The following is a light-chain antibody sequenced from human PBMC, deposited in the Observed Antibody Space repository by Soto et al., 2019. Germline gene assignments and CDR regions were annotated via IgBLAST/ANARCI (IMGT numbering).Light chain of an antibody. CDR2: GAS. J-gene: IGKJ4*01. Sequence: EILMTQSPATLSVSPGERATLSCRASQSVRSYLAWYQQKPGQAPRLPIYGASTRATGISARFSGSGSGTEFSLTISSLQSEDVAVYYCQQYNNWPPLTFGGGTKVEIK. V-gene: IGKV3-15*01. CDR3: QQYNNWPPLT. CDR1: QSVRSY.